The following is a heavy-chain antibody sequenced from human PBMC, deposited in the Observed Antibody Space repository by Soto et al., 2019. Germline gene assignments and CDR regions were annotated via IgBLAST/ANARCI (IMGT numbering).Heavy chain of an antibody. CDR3: ARAGVSTRTFDY. D-gene: IGHD3-3*01. CDR1: GYNFAGYW. Sequence: GASLKISWKGSGYNFAGYWIAWVRQMHGKGLELMGIIYSSDSDTRYRPSFQGQVTISADKSISSAYLQWSSLRASDTAMYYCARAGVSTRTFDYWGQGTPVTVSS. CDR2: IYSSDSDT. V-gene: IGHV5-51*01. J-gene: IGHJ4*02.